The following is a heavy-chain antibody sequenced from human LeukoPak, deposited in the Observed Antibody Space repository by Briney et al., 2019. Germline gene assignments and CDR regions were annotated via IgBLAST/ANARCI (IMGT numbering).Heavy chain of an antibody. Sequence: PGRSLRLSCAASGFTFSSYAMHWVRQAPGKGLEWVAVISYDGSNKYYADSVKGRFTISRDNSKNTLYLQMNSLRAEDTAVYYCARAGRDSSGYYLIHYFDYWGQGTLVTVSS. CDR1: GFTFSSYA. J-gene: IGHJ4*02. V-gene: IGHV3-30-3*01. CDR3: ARAGRDSSGYYLIHYFDY. D-gene: IGHD3-22*01. CDR2: ISYDGSNK.